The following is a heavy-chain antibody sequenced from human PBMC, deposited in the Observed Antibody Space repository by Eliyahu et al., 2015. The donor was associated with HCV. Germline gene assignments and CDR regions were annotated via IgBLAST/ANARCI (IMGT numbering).Heavy chain of an antibody. CDR2: ISWNSGSI. CDR3: AKDFSGSQTFYFDS. V-gene: IGHV3-9*01. J-gene: IGHJ4*02. CDR1: GFTYDDYA. D-gene: IGHD6-19*01. Sequence: EVQLVDSGGALVQPGRSLRLSCAASGFTYDDYAMHWVRQAPGKGLGWVSGISWNSGSIDYADSVKGRFTISRDNAKNSLYLQMNSLRPEDTALYFCAKDFSGSQTFYFDSWGQGTPVTVSS.